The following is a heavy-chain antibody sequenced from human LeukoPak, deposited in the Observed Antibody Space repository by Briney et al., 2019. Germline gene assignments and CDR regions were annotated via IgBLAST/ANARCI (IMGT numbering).Heavy chain of an antibody. V-gene: IGHV3-66*01. CDR3: ARVGDCGRASCYAIDY. CDR1: GFTVSSNY. CDR2: IYSGGST. J-gene: IGHJ4*02. D-gene: IGHD2-2*01. Sequence: GGSLRLSCAASGFTVSSNYMSRVRQAPGKGLEWVSIIYSGGSTYYTDSVRGRFIISRDISKNTLYLQMNSLRAEDTAVYYCARVGDCGRASCYAIDYWGQGTLVTVSS.